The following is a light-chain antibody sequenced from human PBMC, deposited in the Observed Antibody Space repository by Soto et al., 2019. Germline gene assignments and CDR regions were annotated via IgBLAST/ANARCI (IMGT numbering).Light chain of an antibody. J-gene: IGKJ1*01. Sequence: IVLTQSPGTLSLSPGERATLSCRASQSISSSYLAWFQQKLGQAPRLLIYGASSRATGIPDRFSGSGSGTGFTLTISRLEPEDFAVYYCQQYGTSSWTFGQGTKVEIK. V-gene: IGKV3-20*01. CDR1: QSISSSY. CDR3: QQYGTSSWT. CDR2: GAS.